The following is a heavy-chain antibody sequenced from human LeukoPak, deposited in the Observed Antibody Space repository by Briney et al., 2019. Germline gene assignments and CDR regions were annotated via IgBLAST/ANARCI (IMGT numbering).Heavy chain of an antibody. D-gene: IGHD6-13*01. CDR3: AREAIAAAVHAFDI. CDR2: INPNSGGT. V-gene: IGHV1-2*02. J-gene: IGHJ3*02. CDR1: GYTYTGYY. Sequence: GASVKVSCKASGYTYTGYYMHWVRQAPGQGLEWMGWINPNSGGTNYAQKFQGRVTMTRDTSISTAYMELSRLRSDDTAVYYCAREAIAAAVHAFDIWGQGTMVTVSS.